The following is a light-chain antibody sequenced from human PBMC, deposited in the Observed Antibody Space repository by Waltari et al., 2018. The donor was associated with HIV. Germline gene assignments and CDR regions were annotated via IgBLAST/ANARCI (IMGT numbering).Light chain of an antibody. J-gene: IGLJ2*01. CDR2: DIN. Sequence: QSVLTQPPSVSGAPGQRVPISCTGSNSNIAAGHGVHWYQHLPGAAPKLLIYDINNRPSVVPDRFSGSKSGTSASLAITGLQVEDEGDYFCQSYDSSLNVIFGGGTKLTVL. V-gene: IGLV1-40*01. CDR1: NSNIAAGHG. CDR3: QSYDSSLNVI.